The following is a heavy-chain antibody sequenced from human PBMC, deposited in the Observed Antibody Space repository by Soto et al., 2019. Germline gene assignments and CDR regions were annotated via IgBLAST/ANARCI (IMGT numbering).Heavy chain of an antibody. D-gene: IGHD3-10*01. CDR2: IKQDGSEK. J-gene: IGHJ4*02. Sequence: PGGSLRLSCAASGFTFSSYWMSWVRQAPGKGLEWVANIKQDGSEKYYVDSVKGRFTISRDNSKNMLFLQMNSLGAEDTAIYYCAKKVNSGPGSQYFDYWGQGTLVTVSS. CDR3: AKKVNSGPGSQYFDY. CDR1: GFTFSSYW. V-gene: IGHV3-7*03.